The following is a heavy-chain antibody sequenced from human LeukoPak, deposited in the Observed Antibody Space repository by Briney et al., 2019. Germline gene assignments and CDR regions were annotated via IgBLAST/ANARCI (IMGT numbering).Heavy chain of an antibody. CDR3: ARDLASYYYTSSNDGDAYFDY. CDR2: ISYDGSNK. J-gene: IGHJ4*02. V-gene: IGHV3-30*04. Sequence: GRSLRLSCAVSGFTLSIYAMQCVPEAPDKGLEGVADISYDGSNKYYAHSEKRRFTISRDNPKITLSLQLNSQRTEDTCVYYCARDLASYYYTSSNDGDAYFDYWGQGTLVTVSS. CDR1: GFTLSIYA. D-gene: IGHD3-10*01.